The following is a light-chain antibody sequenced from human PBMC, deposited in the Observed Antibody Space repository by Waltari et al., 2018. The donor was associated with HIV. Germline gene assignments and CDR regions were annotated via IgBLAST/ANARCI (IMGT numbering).Light chain of an antibody. J-gene: IGLJ2*01. CDR3: SSYTSSSPVGV. CDR1: SSAVGGYYY. Sequence: QSALTQPASVSGSPGQSITISCTGTSSAVGGYYYVSWYQQPPGKAPKLMIYDVSNRPSGVSNRFSGSKSGNTASLTISGLQAEDEADYYCSSYTSSSPVGVFGGGTKLTVL. V-gene: IGLV2-14*01. CDR2: DVS.